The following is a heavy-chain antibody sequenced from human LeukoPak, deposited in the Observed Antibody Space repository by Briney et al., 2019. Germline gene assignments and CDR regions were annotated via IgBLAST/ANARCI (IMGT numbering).Heavy chain of an antibody. CDR1: GFTFSTYA. D-gene: IGHD2-21*01. Sequence: GGSLRFSCAASGFTFSTYAMSWVRQAPGQGLEWVSVISGSGGSTYYADSVKGRFTISRDNSKNTLYLQTNSLRANDTSIYYCAKCGHLGHYFDYWGQGILVTVS. CDR3: AKCGHLGHYFDY. V-gene: IGHV3-23*01. CDR2: ISGSGGST. J-gene: IGHJ4*02.